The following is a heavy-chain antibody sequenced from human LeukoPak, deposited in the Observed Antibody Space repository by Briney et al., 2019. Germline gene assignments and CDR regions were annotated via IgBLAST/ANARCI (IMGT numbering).Heavy chain of an antibody. D-gene: IGHD6-19*01. J-gene: IGHJ6*03. Sequence: PSETLSLTCTVSGGCISSSSYYWGRIRQPPGKGLERIGRIYYSGSTYYNPSLKSRVTMSVGTSKNRFSLKLSSVTAADTAVYYCAGGGQSYSSGWYYYYYMDVWGKGTTVTVSS. V-gene: IGHV4-39*01. CDR1: GGCISSSSYY. CDR2: IYYSGST. CDR3: AGGGQSYSSGWYYYYYMDV.